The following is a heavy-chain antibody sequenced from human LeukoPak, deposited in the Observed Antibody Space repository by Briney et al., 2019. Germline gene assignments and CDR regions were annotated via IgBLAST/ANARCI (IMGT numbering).Heavy chain of an antibody. CDR3: ARGDYGDYSGGYYFDF. D-gene: IGHD4-17*01. V-gene: IGHV3-53*01. Sequence: MSWVRQAPGKGLELVSVIYSGDNTYYADSVKGRFTISRDNSKNTLYLQMNSLRAEDTAVYYCARGDYGDYSGGYYFDFWGQGTVVTVSS. CDR2: IYSGDNT. J-gene: IGHJ4*02.